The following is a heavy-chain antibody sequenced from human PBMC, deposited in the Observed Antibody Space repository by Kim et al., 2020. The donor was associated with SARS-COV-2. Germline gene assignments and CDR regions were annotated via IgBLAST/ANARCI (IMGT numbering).Heavy chain of an antibody. CDR3: ARDPNRIDY. V-gene: IGHV3-11*01. Sequence: GGSLRLSCVGSGFTFSDSYMSWIRQAPGKGLECVSYIDGSGRVISYADSVKGRFTISRDNAKNSLFLQMNSLRAEDSAVYYCARDPNRIDYWGRGTLVTVSP. CDR2: IDGSGRVI. CDR1: GFTFSDSY. J-gene: IGHJ4*02.